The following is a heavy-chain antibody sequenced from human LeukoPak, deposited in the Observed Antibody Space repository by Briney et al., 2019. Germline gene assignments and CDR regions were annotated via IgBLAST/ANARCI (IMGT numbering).Heavy chain of an antibody. D-gene: IGHD5-18*01. CDR3: ALPQYSYNDY. J-gene: IGHJ4*02. CDR2: IIPILGIA. CDR1: GGTFSSYA. V-gene: IGHV1-69*04. Sequence: ASVKVSCKASGGTFSSYAISWVRQAPGQGLEWMGRIIPILGIANCAQKFQGRVTITADKSTSTAYMELSSLRSEDTAVYYCALPQYSYNDYWGQGTLVTVSS.